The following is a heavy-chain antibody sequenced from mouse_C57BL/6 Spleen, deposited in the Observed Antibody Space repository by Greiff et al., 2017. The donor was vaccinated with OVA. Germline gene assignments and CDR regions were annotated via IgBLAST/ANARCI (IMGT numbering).Heavy chain of an antibody. CDR1: GYTFTDYY. CDR3: ARENYSNSYYYAMDY. V-gene: IGHV1-19*01. J-gene: IGHJ4*01. CDR2: INPYNGGT. D-gene: IGHD2-5*01. Sequence: VQLQQSGPVLVKPGASVKMSCKASGYTFTDYYMNWVKQSHGKSLEWIGVINPYNGGTSYNQKFKGKATLTVDKSSSTAYMELNSLTSEDSAVYYCARENYSNSYYYAMDYWGQGTSVTVSS.